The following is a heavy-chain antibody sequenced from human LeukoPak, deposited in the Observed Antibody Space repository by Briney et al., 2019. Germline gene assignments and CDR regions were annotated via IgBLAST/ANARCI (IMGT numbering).Heavy chain of an antibody. V-gene: IGHV7-4-1*02. J-gene: IGHJ5*02. D-gene: IGHD2-2*01. Sequence: ASVKASCKASGYTFTFYAMNWVRQAPGQGLEWMGWINTNTGNPTYAQGFTGRFVFSLDTSVSTAYLQISSLKAEDTAVYYCARGDISSSSLVWFDPWGQGTLVTVSS. CDR3: ARGDISSSSLVWFDP. CDR2: INTNTGNP. CDR1: GYTFTFYA.